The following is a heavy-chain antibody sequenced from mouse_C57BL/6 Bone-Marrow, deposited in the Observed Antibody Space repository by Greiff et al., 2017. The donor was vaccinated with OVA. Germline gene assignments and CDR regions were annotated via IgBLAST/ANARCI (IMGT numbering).Heavy chain of an antibody. D-gene: IGHD1-1*01. Sequence: VQLQQPGAELVMPGASVKLSCKASGYTFTSYWMHWVKQRPGQGLEWIGEIDPSDSYTNYNQKFKGKSTLTVDKSSSTAYMQLSSLTSEDSAVYYCARKGTVVKDAMDYWGQGTSVTVSS. CDR1: GYTFTSYW. CDR3: ARKGTVVKDAMDY. CDR2: IDPSDSYT. J-gene: IGHJ4*01. V-gene: IGHV1-69*01.